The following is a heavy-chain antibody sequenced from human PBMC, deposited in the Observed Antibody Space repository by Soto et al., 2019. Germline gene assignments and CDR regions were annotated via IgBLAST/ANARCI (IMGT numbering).Heavy chain of an antibody. CDR1: GFTFSSFV. CDR2: ISIDGGRT. J-gene: IGHJ1*01. V-gene: IGHV3-30-3*01. Sequence: QVQLVESGGGVVQPGRSLRLSCIASGFTFSSFVMHWVRQAPGEGLEWVAGISIDGGRTHYADSVKGRFTISRDNSKNTLYLQMDSLTSEETAVYYCAREGGSSGRAGTFWHWGQGTLVTVSS. D-gene: IGHD3-22*01. CDR3: AREGGSSGRAGTFWH.